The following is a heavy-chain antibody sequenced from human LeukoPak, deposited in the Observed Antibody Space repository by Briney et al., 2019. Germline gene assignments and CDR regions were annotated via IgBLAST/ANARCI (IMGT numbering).Heavy chain of an antibody. D-gene: IGHD3-22*01. CDR2: ISGSGGST. CDR3: ANDHPMVNYYDSSGYYPDY. CDR1: GFTFSSYA. J-gene: IGHJ4*02. V-gene: IGHV3-23*01. Sequence: SGGSLRLXCAASGFTFSSYAMSWVRQAPGKGLEWVSAISGSGGSTYYADSVKGRFTISRDNSKNTLYLQMNSLRAEDTAVYYCANDHPMVNYYDSSGYYPDYWGQGTLVTVSS.